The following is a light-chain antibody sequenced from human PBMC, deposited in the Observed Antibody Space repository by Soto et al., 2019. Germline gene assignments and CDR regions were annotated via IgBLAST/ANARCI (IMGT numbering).Light chain of an antibody. CDR3: QQSYSSPRT. V-gene: IGKV1-39*01. J-gene: IGKJ1*01. CDR1: QSISWF. CDR2: AAS. Sequence: DIQMTQSPSSLSASVGDRVTITCRASQSISWFLNWYQQKPGKAPKLLVYAASTLQSGVPSRFSGSGSGTDFTLTISSLQPEDFATYYCQQSYSSPRTFGQGTKVEIK.